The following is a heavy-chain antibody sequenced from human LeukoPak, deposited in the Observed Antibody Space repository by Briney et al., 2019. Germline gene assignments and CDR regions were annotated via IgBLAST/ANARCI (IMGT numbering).Heavy chain of an antibody. D-gene: IGHD3-10*01. V-gene: IGHV3-74*01. CDR3: ARDRGPRTGFMVREAYDY. Sequence: GGSLGLSCAASGFTFSDYWIHWVRQAPGKGLVWVSRINTDGSITNYADSVKGRFSISRDNAKNTPYLQMSSLRAEDTAVYYCARDRGPRTGFMVREAYDYWGQGTLVTVSS. CDR2: INTDGSIT. CDR1: GFTFSDYW. J-gene: IGHJ4*02.